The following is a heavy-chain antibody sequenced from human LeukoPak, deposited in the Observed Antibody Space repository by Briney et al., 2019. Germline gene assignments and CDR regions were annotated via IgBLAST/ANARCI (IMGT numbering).Heavy chain of an antibody. V-gene: IGHV3-7*01. CDR2: IKQDGSEK. CDR3: ARDDRSSISCYHNWFDP. Sequence: TGGSLRLSCAASGFTFSSYWMSWVRQAPGKGLEWAANIKQDGSEKYYVDSVKGRFTISRDNAKNSLYLQMNSLRAEDTAVYYCARDDRSSISCYHNWFDPWGQGTLVTVSS. CDR1: GFTFSSYW. J-gene: IGHJ5*02. D-gene: IGHD2-2*01.